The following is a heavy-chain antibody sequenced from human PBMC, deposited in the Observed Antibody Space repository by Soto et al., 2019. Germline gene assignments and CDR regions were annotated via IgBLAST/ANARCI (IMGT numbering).Heavy chain of an antibody. CDR2: INGDGSST. CDR3: ARDLYSSSWYPGY. D-gene: IGHD6-13*01. CDR1: GFTFSSYW. V-gene: IGHV3-74*01. Sequence: GGSLRLSCAASGFTFSSYWMHWVRQAPGKGLVWVSHINGDGSSTNYADSVKGRFTISRDNAKNTLYLQMNSLRVEDTAVYYCARDLYSSSWYPGYWGQGTLVTVSS. J-gene: IGHJ4*02.